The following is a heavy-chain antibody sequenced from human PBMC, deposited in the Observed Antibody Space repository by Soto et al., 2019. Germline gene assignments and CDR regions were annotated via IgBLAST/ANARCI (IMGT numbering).Heavy chain of an antibody. CDR1: GFTFSSYS. CDR3: ARDNEQQLEYNWFDP. Sequence: GGSLRLSCAASGFTFSSYSMNWVRQAPGKGLEWVSYISSSSSTIYYADSVKGRFTISRDNAKNSLYLQMNSLRDEDTAVYYCARDNEQQLEYNWFDPWGQGTLVTVSS. CDR2: ISSSSSTI. J-gene: IGHJ5*02. V-gene: IGHV3-48*02. D-gene: IGHD6-13*01.